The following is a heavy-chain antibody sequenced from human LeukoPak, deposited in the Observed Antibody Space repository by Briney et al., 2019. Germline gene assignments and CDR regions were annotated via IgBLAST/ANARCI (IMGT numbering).Heavy chain of an antibody. D-gene: IGHD3-10*01. CDR2: ISSSGSTI. Sequence: GGSLRLSCAASGFTFSSYGMHWVRQAPGKGLEWVSYISSSGSTIYYADSVKGRFTISRDNAKNSLYLQMNSLRAEDTAVYYCARVLWFGEEAFDYWGQGTLVTVSS. J-gene: IGHJ4*02. CDR1: GFTFSSYG. CDR3: ARVLWFGEEAFDY. V-gene: IGHV3-48*04.